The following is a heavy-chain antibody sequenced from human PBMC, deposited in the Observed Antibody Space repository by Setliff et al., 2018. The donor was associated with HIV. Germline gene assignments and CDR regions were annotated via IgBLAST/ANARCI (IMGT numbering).Heavy chain of an antibody. V-gene: IGHV4-61*02. CDR2: IYTSGRT. J-gene: IGHJ3*02. CDR3: ARDGETTVMGDAFDI. CDR1: GDSISSGYYY. Sequence: SETLSLTCTVSGDSISSGYYYWSWIRQPAGKGLEWIGRIYTSGRTKYNPSLQSRVTISVDASKNQFSLRLRSVTAADTAVYYCARDGETTVMGDAFDIWGQGTMVNVS. D-gene: IGHD4-4*01.